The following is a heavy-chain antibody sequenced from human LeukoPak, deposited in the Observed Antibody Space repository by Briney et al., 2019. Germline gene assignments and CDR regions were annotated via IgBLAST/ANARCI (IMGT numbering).Heavy chain of an antibody. CDR2: IYYSGST. CDR1: GGSIRSYY. CDR3: ARDRYGDYVADY. V-gene: IGHV4-59*01. D-gene: IGHD4-17*01. J-gene: IGHJ4*02. Sequence: PSETLSLTCTVSGGSIRSYYWSWIRQPPGKGLEWIGYIYYSGSTNYNPSLKSRVTISVDTSKNQFSLKLSSVTAADTAVYYCARDRYGDYVADYWGQGPLVTVSS.